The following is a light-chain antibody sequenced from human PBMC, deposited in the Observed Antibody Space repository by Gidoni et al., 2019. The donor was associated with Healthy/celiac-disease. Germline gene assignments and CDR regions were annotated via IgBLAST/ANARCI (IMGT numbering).Light chain of an antibody. Sequence: EIVLTQSPATLSLSPGDRATPSCRASQSVSSYLAWYQQKPGQAPRLLIYDASNRATGIPARFSGSGSGTDFTLTISSLEPEDFAVYYCQQRSNWPGYTFGQXTKLEIK. V-gene: IGKV3-11*01. J-gene: IGKJ2*01. CDR3: QQRSNWPGYT. CDR2: DAS. CDR1: QSVSSY.